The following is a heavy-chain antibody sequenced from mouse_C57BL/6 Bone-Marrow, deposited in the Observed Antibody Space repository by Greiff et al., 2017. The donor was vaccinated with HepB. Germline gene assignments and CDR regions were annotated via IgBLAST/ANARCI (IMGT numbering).Heavy chain of an antibody. CDR3: ARHLITTVVATYYCAMDY. CDR1: GFTFSDYY. D-gene: IGHD1-1*01. CDR2: ISNGGGST. Sequence: EVKLVESGGGLVQPGGSLKLSCAASGFTFSDYYMYWVRQTPEKRLEWVAYISNGGGSTYYPDTVKGRFTISRDNAKNTMYLQMSRLKSEDTAMYYCARHLITTVVATYYCAMDYWGQGTSVTVSS. J-gene: IGHJ4*01. V-gene: IGHV5-12*01.